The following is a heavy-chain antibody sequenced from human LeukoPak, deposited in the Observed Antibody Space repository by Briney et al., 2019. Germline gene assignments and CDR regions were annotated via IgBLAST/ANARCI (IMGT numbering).Heavy chain of an antibody. V-gene: IGHV1-69*13. CDR2: IIPIFGTA. CDR1: GGTFSSYA. D-gene: IGHD2-2*02. CDR3: ARDRGYCSSTSCYNFDY. J-gene: IGHJ4*02. Sequence: SVKVSSKASGGTFSSYAISWVRQAPGQGLEWMGGIIPIFGTANYAQKFQGRVTITADESTSTAYMELSSLRSEDTAVYYCARDRGYCSSTSCYNFDYWGQGTLVTVSS.